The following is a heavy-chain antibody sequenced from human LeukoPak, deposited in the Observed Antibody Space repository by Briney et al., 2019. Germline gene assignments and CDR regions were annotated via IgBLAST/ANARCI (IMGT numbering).Heavy chain of an antibody. J-gene: IGHJ4*02. CDR2: INPNSGGT. V-gene: IGHV1-2*06. CDR3: ARGHAPSSSPDY. Sequence: ASVKVSCKASGYTFTGYYMHWVRQAPGQGLEWMGRINPNSGGTNYAQKFQGRVTMTRDTSISTAYMELSRLRSDDTAVYYCARGHAPSSSPDYWGQGTLVTVSS. CDR1: GYTFTGYY. D-gene: IGHD6-13*01.